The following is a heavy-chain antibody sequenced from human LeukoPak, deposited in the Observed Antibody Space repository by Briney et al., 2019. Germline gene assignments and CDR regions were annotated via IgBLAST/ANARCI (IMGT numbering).Heavy chain of an antibody. CDR3: ARDRDITMIPSGLDY. Sequence: PGGSLRLSCAASGFTFSSYAMHWVRQAPGKGLEWVAVISYDGSNKYYADSVKGRFTISRDNSKNTLYLQMNSLRAEDTAVYYCARDRDITMIPSGLDYWGQGTLVTVSS. D-gene: IGHD3-22*01. CDR1: GFTFSSYA. CDR2: ISYDGSNK. V-gene: IGHV3-30*04. J-gene: IGHJ4*02.